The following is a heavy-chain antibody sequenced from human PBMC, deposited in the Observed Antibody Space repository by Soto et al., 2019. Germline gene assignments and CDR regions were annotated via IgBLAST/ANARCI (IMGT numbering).Heavy chain of an antibody. CDR1: GFTFSSYG. CDR3: ARDPAATTVVTPRGPLDY. D-gene: IGHD4-17*01. V-gene: IGHV3-33*01. CDR2: IWYDGSNK. Sequence: GGSLRLSCAASGFTFSSYGMHWVLQAPCKGLEWVAVIWYDGSNKYYADSVKGRFTISRDNSKNTLYLQMNSLRAEDTAVYYCARDPAATTVVTPRGPLDYWGQGTLVTVSS. J-gene: IGHJ4*02.